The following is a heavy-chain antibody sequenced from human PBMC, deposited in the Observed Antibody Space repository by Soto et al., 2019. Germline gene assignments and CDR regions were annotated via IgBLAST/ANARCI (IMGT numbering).Heavy chain of an antibody. V-gene: IGHV4-39*01. J-gene: IGHJ4*02. CDR3: GRLEGLATISYYFDY. D-gene: IGHD3-9*01. Sequence: PGGSLRLSCAASGFTFSSYGMHWVRQAPGKGLEWIGSVYYSGSTYYNPSLESRVTISVDKSKNQFSLKLMSLSAADTAVYYCGRLEGLATISYYFDYWGQGALVTVSP. CDR2: VYYSGST. CDR1: GFTFSSYG.